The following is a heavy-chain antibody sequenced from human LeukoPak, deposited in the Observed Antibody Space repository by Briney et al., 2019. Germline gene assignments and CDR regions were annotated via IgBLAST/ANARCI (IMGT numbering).Heavy chain of an antibody. CDR2: INNSGGT. CDR3: ARHSVLLSGMDV. D-gene: IGHD2-21*01. Sequence: PSETLSLTCTVSGDSISRYYWSWIRQPPGKGLEWIGYINNSGGTSYNPSLKSRVTISVDTSKNHFSLKLTSVTAADTAVYYCARHSVLLSGMDVWGQGTTVTVSS. V-gene: IGHV4-59*08. CDR1: GDSISRYY. J-gene: IGHJ6*02.